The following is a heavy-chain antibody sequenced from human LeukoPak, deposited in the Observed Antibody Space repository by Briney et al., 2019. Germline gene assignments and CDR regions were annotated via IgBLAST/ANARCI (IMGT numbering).Heavy chain of an antibody. J-gene: IGHJ4*02. Sequence: GGSLRLSCAASGFTFSSYSMNWVRQAPGKGLEWVSSISSSSSYIYYADSVKVRFTISRDNAKNSLYLQMNSLRAEDTAVYYCARVEPPDFWSGYYTGLYFDYWGQGTLVTVSS. V-gene: IGHV3-21*01. D-gene: IGHD3-3*01. CDR1: GFTFSSYS. CDR2: ISSSSSYI. CDR3: ARVEPPDFWSGYYTGLYFDY.